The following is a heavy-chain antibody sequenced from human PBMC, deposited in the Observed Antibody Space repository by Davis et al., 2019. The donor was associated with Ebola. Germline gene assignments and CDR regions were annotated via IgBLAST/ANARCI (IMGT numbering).Heavy chain of an antibody. CDR2: IYYSGST. CDR3: ARATTVVTPFDY. J-gene: IGHJ4*02. CDR1: GDSLSSGGYY. D-gene: IGHD4-23*01. V-gene: IGHV4-31*03. Sequence: SETLSLTCTVSGDSLSSGGYYWSWIRQHPGKGLEWIGYIYYSGSTYYNPSLKSRVTISVDTSKNQFSLKLSSVTAADTAVYYCARATTVVTPFDYWGQGTLVTVSS.